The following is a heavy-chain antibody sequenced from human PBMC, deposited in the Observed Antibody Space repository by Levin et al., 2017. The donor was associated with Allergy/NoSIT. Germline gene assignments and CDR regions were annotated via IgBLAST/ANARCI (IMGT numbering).Heavy chain of an antibody. Sequence: SQTLSLTCAVSGGSITSGGYSWNWIRQPPGKGLEWIGYIYHTGSTNYNPSLKSRVTISVDRSKNQFSLKLTSVTAADTAVYYCARGAADGTYHYYYYMDVWGKGTTVTVSS. J-gene: IGHJ6*03. CDR1: GGSITSGGYS. CDR3: ARGAADGTYHYYYYMDV. CDR2: IYHTGST. D-gene: IGHD6-13*01. V-gene: IGHV4-30-2*01.